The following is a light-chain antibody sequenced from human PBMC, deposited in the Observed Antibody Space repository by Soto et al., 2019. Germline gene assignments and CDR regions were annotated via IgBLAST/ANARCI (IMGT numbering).Light chain of an antibody. V-gene: IGKV3-20*01. J-gene: IGKJ1*01. Sequence: ERVLTPAPGASSLSPEERATLSCRASQSVSSSYLAWYQQKPGQAPRLLIYGASSRATGIPDRFSGSGSGTDFTLTISRLEPEDFAVYYCQQYGSSPRTFGQGTKVDIK. CDR1: QSVSSSY. CDR2: GAS. CDR3: QQYGSSPRT.